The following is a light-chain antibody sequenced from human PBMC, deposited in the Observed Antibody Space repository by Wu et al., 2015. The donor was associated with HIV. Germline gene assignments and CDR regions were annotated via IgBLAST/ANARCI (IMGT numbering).Light chain of an antibody. CDR1: QSVGTY. CDR3: QQRSNWPPIT. Sequence: DIVVTQSPATLSLSPGERATLSCTVSQSVGTYLAWYQQKPGQAPRLVIYDASSRATGIPDRFSGSGSGTDFTLTISSLEPEDFAVYYCQQRSNWPPITFGQGTRLEIK. V-gene: IGKV3-11*01. CDR2: DAS. J-gene: IGKJ5*01.